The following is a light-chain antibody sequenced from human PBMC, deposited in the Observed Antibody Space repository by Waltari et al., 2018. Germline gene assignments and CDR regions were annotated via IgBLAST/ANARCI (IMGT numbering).Light chain of an antibody. J-gene: IGKJ1*01. CDR3: QQSYSTPWT. CDR2: AAS. CDR1: QSISSY. V-gene: IGKV1-39*01. Sequence: DIQMTQSPSSLSASVGDSVTITCRASQSISSYLNWYQQKPGKAPKLLIYAASSLQSGVPSRLSGSGSGTDCTLTISSLQPEDFATDYCQQSYSTPWTFGQGTKVEIK.